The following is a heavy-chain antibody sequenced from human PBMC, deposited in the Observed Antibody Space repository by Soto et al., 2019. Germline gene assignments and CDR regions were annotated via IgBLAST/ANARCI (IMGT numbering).Heavy chain of an antibody. V-gene: IGHV3-48*03. CDR3: ARVGSSSGYYYYGMDV. D-gene: IGHD6-6*01. Sequence: GGSLRLSCAASGFTFSSYEMNWVRQAPGKGLEWVSYISSSGSTIYYADSVKGRFTISRDNAKNSLYLQMNSLRAEDTAVYYCARVGSSSGYYYYGMDVWGQGTTVTVSS. CDR2: ISSSGSTI. J-gene: IGHJ6*02. CDR1: GFTFSSYE.